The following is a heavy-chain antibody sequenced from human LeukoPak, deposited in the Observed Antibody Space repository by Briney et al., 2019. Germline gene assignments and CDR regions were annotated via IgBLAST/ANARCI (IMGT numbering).Heavy chain of an antibody. V-gene: IGHV3-23*01. D-gene: IGHD4-11*01. Sequence: PGGSQRLSCAASGFTFSKYAMSWVRQAPGKGLEWVSFVTASGSTTNYADSVKGRFTISRDNSKNTLYLQINSLRAEDTGVYYCAKEGGHSVTSKKCFDDWGQGTLVTVSS. CDR3: AKEGGHSVTSKKCFDD. CDR2: VTASGSTT. J-gene: IGHJ4*02. CDR1: GFTFSKYA.